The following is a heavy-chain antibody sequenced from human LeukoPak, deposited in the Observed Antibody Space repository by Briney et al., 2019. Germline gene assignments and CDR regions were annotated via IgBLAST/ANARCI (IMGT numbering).Heavy chain of an antibody. J-gene: IGHJ4*02. CDR2: INWNGGST. Sequence: GGSLRLSCAASGFTFDDYGMSWVRQAPGKGLEWVSGINWNGGSTGYADSVKGRFTISRDNAKNSLYLQMNSLRAEDTAVYYCAREYDFWSGLSPPDYWGQGTLVTVSS. D-gene: IGHD3-3*01. CDR3: AREYDFWSGLSPPDY. V-gene: IGHV3-20*04. CDR1: GFTFDDYG.